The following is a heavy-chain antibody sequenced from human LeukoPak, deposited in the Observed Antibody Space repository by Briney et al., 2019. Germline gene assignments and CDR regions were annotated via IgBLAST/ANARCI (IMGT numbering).Heavy chain of an antibody. V-gene: IGHV3-7*01. D-gene: IGHD3-22*01. CDR3: ARDGDVSGYSD. CDR2: IKQDGSEK. CDR1: GFTLSSYW. Sequence: GGSPRLSCAASGFTLSSYWMSWVRQAPGKGLEWVANIKQDGSEKCYVDSVKGRFAISRDNAKNSLYLQMNSLRAEDTAVYYCARDGDVSGYSDWGQGTLVTVSS. J-gene: IGHJ4*02.